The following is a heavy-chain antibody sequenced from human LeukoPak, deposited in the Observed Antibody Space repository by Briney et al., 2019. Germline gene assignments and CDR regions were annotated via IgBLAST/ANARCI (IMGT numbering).Heavy chain of an antibody. CDR2: IKTKADGGTT. J-gene: IGHJ6*02. V-gene: IGHV3-15*01. Sequence: PGGSLTLSCAASGFTFSNVCMSWVRQAPGKGLEWVGRIKTKADGGTTDYAAPVKGRFTISRDDSKNTLYLQMFSLNTEDTAVYYCTTDYLYYYYGLAVWGQGTTVTVSS. CDR1: GFTFSNVC. CDR3: TTDYLYYYYGLAV.